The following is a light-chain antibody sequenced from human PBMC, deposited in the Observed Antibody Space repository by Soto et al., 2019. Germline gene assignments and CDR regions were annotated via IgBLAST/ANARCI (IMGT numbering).Light chain of an antibody. J-gene: IGLJ3*02. CDR2: EVT. V-gene: IGLV2-14*01. Sequence: QSVLTQPASVSGSPGKSITIFCTGTSRDVGAYKFVSWYRHHPGRAPQVMIYEVTNRSSGVSSRFSGSKSGNTASLTISGLQPEDEGDYYCSSYSSTSTPWVFGGGTKVTVL. CDR1: SRDVGAYKF. CDR3: SSYSSTSTPWV.